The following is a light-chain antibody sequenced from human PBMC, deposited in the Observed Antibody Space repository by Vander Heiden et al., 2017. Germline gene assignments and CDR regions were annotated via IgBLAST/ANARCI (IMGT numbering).Light chain of an antibody. J-gene: IGKJ2*01. CDR1: QSVLYSSNNKNY. CDR3: QQYYSTPPA. Sequence: DIVMTPYPDSLAVSLGERATINCKASQSVLYSSNNKNYLAWYQQKPGQPPKLLIYWASTRESGVPDRFSGSGSGTDFTLTISSLQAEDVAVYYCQQYYSTPPAFGQGTKLEIK. CDR2: WAS. V-gene: IGKV4-1*01.